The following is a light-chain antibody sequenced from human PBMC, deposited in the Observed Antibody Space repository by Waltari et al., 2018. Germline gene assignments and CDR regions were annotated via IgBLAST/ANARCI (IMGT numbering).Light chain of an antibody. CDR2: DVS. V-gene: IGLV2-14*01. CDR1: SSDVGGYNY. J-gene: IGLJ1*01. CDR3: SSYTITSTYV. Sequence: QSALTQPASVSGSPGQSITISCTATSSDVGGYNYVSWYQQHPGKAPKLMIYDVSNRPSGVSNRFSGSKSGNTASLTISGLQAEDEADYYCSSYTITSTYVFGTGTKVTVL.